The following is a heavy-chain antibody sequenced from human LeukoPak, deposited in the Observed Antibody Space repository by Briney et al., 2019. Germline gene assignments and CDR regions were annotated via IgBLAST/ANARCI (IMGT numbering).Heavy chain of an antibody. Sequence: GGSLRLSCAASGFIFSSYGMHWVRHAPGKGLEWVAFIRYDGSNKYYADSVTGRFTISRHNSKNTLYLQMNSLRAEDTAVYYCARARSSYGYGDAFDIWGQGTMVTVSS. CDR2: IRYDGSNK. CDR1: GFIFSSYG. D-gene: IGHD5-18*01. V-gene: IGHV3-30*02. CDR3: ARARSSYGYGDAFDI. J-gene: IGHJ3*02.